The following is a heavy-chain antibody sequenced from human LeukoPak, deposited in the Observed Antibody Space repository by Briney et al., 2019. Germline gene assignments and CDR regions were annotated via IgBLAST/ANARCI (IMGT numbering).Heavy chain of an antibody. J-gene: IGHJ4*02. CDR3: AKGASALWFGEFLY. CDR2: ISYDGSNK. V-gene: IGHV3-30*18. Sequence: GGSLGLSCAASGFTFSSYGMHCVRQAPGKGLEWVAVISYDGSNKYYADSVKGRFTISRDNSKNTLYLQMNSLRAEDTAVYYCAKGASALWFGEFLYWGQGTLVTVSS. D-gene: IGHD3-10*01. CDR1: GFTFSSYG.